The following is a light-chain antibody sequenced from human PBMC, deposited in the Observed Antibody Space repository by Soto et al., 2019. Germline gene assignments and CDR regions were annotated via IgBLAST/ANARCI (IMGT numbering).Light chain of an antibody. Sequence: QSALTQPASVSGSPGQSITISCTGTSSDVGSYNLVSWYQQHTGKAPKLMIYEGSKRPSGVSNRFSGSKSGNTVSLTISGLQAEDEADYYCCSYAGSSTLFGGGTKLTVL. CDR3: CSYAGSSTL. CDR1: SSDVGSYNL. CDR2: EGS. V-gene: IGLV2-23*01. J-gene: IGLJ2*01.